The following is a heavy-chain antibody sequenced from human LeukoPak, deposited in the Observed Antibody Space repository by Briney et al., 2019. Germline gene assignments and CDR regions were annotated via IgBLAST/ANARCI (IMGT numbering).Heavy chain of an antibody. CDR1: GGSISSYY. J-gene: IGHJ1*01. V-gene: IGHV4-4*07. D-gene: IGHD2-2*02. CDR3: ATSPLGYCSSTSCYNWGVRDEYFQH. Sequence: PSETLSLTCTVSGGSISSYYWSWIRQPAGKGLEWVGRIYTSGSTNYNPSLKSRVTMSVDTSKNQFSLKLSSVTAADTALYYCATSPLGYCSSTSCYNWGVRDEYFQHWGQGTLVTVSS. CDR2: IYTSGST.